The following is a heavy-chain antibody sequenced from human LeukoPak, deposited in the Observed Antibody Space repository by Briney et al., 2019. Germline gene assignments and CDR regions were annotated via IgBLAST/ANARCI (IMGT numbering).Heavy chain of an antibody. CDR2: IYYSGST. J-gene: IGHJ3*02. CDR1: GGSISSSSYY. CDR3: ARERARLRFDAFDI. V-gene: IGHV4-39*07. Sequence: PSETLSLTCTVSGGSISSSSYYWGWIRQPPGKGLEWIGSIYYSGSTYYNPSLKSRVTISVDTSKNQFSLKLSSVTAADTAVYYCARERARLRFDAFDIWGQGTMVTVSS. D-gene: IGHD5-12*01.